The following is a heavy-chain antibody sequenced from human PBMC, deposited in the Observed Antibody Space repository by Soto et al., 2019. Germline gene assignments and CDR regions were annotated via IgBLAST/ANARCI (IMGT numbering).Heavy chain of an antibody. CDR2: ISWNSGSI. Sequence: EVQLVESGGGLLQPGRSLRLSCAASGFTFDDYAMHWVRQAPGKGLEWVSGISWNSGSIGYADAVKGRFTISRDNAKKSLYLQMNSQRAEDTAFYYCAKTKSSSSVYYYYGMDVWGQGNTVPVSS. J-gene: IGHJ6*02. D-gene: IGHD6-6*01. CDR1: GFTFDDYA. CDR3: AKTKSSSSVYYYYGMDV. V-gene: IGHV3-9*01.